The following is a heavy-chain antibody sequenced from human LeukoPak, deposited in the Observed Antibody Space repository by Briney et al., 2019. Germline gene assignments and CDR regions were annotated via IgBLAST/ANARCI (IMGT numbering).Heavy chain of an antibody. CDR2: IYYSGST. J-gene: IGHJ6*03. CDR3: ARDVRVPAATPPYYYYYYMDV. CDR1: GGSISSSSYY. V-gene: IGHV4-39*07. Sequence: PSETLSLTCTVSGGSISSSSYYWGRIRQPPGKGLEWIGSIYYSGSTYYNPSLKSRVTISVDTSKNQFSLKLSSVTAADTAVYYCARDVRVPAATPPYYYYYYMDVWGKGTTVTVSS. D-gene: IGHD2-2*01.